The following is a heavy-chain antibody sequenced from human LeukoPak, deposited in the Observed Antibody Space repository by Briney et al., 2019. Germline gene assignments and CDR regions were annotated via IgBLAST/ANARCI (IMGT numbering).Heavy chain of an antibody. Sequence: SETLSLTCTVSGGSISGNYWSWIRQPPGEGLEWLGYIYHTGHTHYNPSLKSRVTMSMDTSKSQLSLKMSSVTAADTAVYYCARHPLMSPFDYWGQGTLVTVSS. D-gene: IGHD3-10*02. V-gene: IGHV4-59*08. CDR3: ARHPLMSPFDY. J-gene: IGHJ4*02. CDR2: IYHTGHT. CDR1: GGSISGNY.